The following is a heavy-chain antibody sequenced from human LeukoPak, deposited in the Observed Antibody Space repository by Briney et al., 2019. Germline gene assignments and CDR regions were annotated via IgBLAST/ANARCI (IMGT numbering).Heavy chain of an antibody. V-gene: IGHV3-23*01. CDR1: GVTFSSFA. CDR2: ISTSTSNT. D-gene: IGHD5-24*01. CDR3: AKGISVDGYNFERGADY. Sequence: PGGSLRLSCAASGVTFSSFAMSWVRQAPGKGLEWVSSISTSTSNTYYADSVKGRFTVSRDNSKSALFLQMTSLAVEDSAVYYCAKGISVDGYNFERGADYWGQGTLVTVSS. J-gene: IGHJ4*02.